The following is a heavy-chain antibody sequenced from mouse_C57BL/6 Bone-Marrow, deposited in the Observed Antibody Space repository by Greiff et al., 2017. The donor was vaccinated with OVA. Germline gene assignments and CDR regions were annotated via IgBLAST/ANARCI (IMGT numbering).Heavy chain of an antibody. CDR3: ARSVNYYGSSYGFAY. J-gene: IGHJ3*01. CDR2: IYPGDGDT. Sequence: VQRVESGPELVKPGASVKISCKASGYAFSSSWMNWVKQRPGKGLEWIGRIYPGDGDTNYNGKFKGKATLTADKSSSTAYMQLSSLTSEDSAVYFCARSVNYYGSSYGFAYWGQGTLVTVSA. CDR1: GYAFSSSW. D-gene: IGHD1-1*01. V-gene: IGHV1-82*01.